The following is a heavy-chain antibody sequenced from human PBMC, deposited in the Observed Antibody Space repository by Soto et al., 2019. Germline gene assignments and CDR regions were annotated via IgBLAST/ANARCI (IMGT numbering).Heavy chain of an antibody. Sequence: QLQLQESGSGLVKPSQTLSLTCAVSGGSISSGGHSWSWIRQPPGKGLERIGYIAYSGNAYYNPSLQSRVTISVDKSKDQFSLRLISVTAADTAVYYCARAHTNRGSDDDLDLWGQGTMVTVS. V-gene: IGHV4-30-2*01. CDR3: ARAHTNRGSDDDLDL. CDR2: IAYSGNA. CDR1: GGSISSGGHS. D-gene: IGHD7-27*01. J-gene: IGHJ3*01.